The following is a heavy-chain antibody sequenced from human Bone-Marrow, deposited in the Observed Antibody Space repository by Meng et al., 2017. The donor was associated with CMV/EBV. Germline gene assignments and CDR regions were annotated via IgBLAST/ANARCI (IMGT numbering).Heavy chain of an antibody. V-gene: IGHV3-23*01. J-gene: IGHJ6*02. Sequence: GESLKISCAASGFTFSSYAMSWVRQAPGKGLEWVSAISGSGGSTYYADSVKGRFTISRDNSKNTLYLQMNSLRAEDTAVYYCARERVGGDCYSCHGMDVWGQGTAVTVSS. D-gene: IGHD2-21*01. CDR3: ARERVGGDCYSCHGMDV. CDR1: GFTFSSYA. CDR2: ISGSGGST.